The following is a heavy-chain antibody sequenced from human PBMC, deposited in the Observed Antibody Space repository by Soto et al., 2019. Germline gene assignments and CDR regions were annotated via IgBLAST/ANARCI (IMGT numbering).Heavy chain of an antibody. CDR3: ARAGYCGPGCYYYFDY. J-gene: IGHJ4*02. D-gene: IGHD2-21*02. CDR1: GFTFGSYW. Sequence: EVQLVESGGGLVQPGGSLRLSCAVSGFTFGSYWMNWVRLIPGKGLEWVAYIKPDGSATYYVDSVKGRFTISRDNAKNSLYLQMNSLRVEGTSVYYCARAGYCGPGCYYYFDYWGQGTLVTVSS. CDR2: IKPDGSAT. V-gene: IGHV3-7*01.